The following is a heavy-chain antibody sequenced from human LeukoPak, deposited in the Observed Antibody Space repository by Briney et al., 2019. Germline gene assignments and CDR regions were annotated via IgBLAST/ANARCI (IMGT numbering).Heavy chain of an antibody. CDR3: ARDRGSHGYFDY. Sequence: GASVKVSCKASGGTFSSYAISWVRQAPGQGLEWMGWINPNSGGTNYAQKFQGRVTMTRDTSISTAYMELSRLRSDDTAVYYCARDRGSHGYFDYWGQGTLVTVSS. J-gene: IGHJ4*02. CDR2: INPNSGGT. V-gene: IGHV1-2*02. CDR1: GGTFSSYA. D-gene: IGHD3-16*01.